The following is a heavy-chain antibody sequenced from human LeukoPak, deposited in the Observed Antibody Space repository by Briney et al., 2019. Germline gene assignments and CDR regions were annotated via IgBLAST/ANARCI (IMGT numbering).Heavy chain of an antibody. Sequence: GGSLRLSCAVSGFTFSSYSMNWVRQAPGKGLEWVSSISSSSSYIYYADSVKGRFTISRDNAKNSLYLQMNSLRAEDTAVYYCARFGYSYGTYYMDVWGKGTTVTVSS. V-gene: IGHV3-21*01. J-gene: IGHJ6*03. D-gene: IGHD5-18*01. CDR1: GFTFSSYS. CDR3: ARFGYSYGTYYMDV. CDR2: ISSSSSYI.